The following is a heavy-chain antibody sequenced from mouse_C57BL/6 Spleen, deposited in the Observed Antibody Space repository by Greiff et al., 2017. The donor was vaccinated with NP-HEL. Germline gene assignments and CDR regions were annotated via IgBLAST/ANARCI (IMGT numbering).Heavy chain of an antibody. V-gene: IGHV1-7*01. J-gene: IGHJ4*01. CDR1: GYTFTSYW. CDR3: ARDYYGSSYAMDY. Sequence: VQVVESGAELAKPGASVKLSCKASGYTFTSYWMHWVKQRPGQGLEWIGYINPSSGYTKYNQKFKDKATLTADKSSSTAYMQLSSLTYEDSAVYYCARDYYGSSYAMDYWGQGTSVTVSS. D-gene: IGHD1-1*01. CDR2: INPSSGYT.